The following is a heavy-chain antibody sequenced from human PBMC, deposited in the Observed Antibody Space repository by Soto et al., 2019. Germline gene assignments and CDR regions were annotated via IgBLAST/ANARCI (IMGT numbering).Heavy chain of an antibody. Sequence: EVQLVESGGGLVQPGGSLRLSCAASGFTFSSYAMHWVRQAPGKGLEYVSAISSNGGSTYYANSVQGRFTISRDNSKNTLYIQMGSMRAEDMAVYYCAREGYCSSTSCYSFDYWGQGTLVTVSS. D-gene: IGHD2-2*01. CDR2: ISSNGGST. J-gene: IGHJ4*02. CDR3: AREGYCSSTSCYSFDY. V-gene: IGHV3-64*01. CDR1: GFTFSSYA.